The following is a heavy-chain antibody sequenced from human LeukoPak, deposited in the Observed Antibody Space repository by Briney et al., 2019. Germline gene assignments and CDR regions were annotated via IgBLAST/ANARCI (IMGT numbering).Heavy chain of an antibody. V-gene: IGHV3-7*03. CDR1: GFPFSSYW. Sequence: GGSLRLSCAASGFPFSSYWMSWVRQAPGKGLEWVANIKGDGSEKYYVDSMKGRFTMSRDNGKNLLYLQMNSLRAEDTAVYYCARDGPSSPTYGEGGAYWGQGTPVTVSS. CDR3: ARDGPSSPTYGEGGAY. D-gene: IGHD4-17*01. CDR2: IKGDGSEK. J-gene: IGHJ4*02.